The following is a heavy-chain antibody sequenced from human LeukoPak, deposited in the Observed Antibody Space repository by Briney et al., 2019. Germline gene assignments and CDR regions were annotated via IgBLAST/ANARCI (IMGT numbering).Heavy chain of an antibody. Sequence: GASVKVSCKASGYTFTSYGISWVRQAPGQGLEWMGWIGAYNGNTNYAQKLQGRVTMTTDTSTRTAYMELRSLRSHATAVYYCARVRNYDILTGYPPDFDYWGQGTLVTVSP. J-gene: IGHJ4*02. CDR1: GYTFTSYG. D-gene: IGHD3-9*01. CDR3: ARVRNYDILTGYPPDFDY. CDR2: IGAYNGNT. V-gene: IGHV1-18*01.